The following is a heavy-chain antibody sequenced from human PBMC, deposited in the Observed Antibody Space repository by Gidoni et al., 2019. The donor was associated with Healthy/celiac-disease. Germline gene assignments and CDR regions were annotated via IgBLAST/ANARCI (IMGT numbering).Heavy chain of an antibody. Sequence: QVQLVQSGAEVKKPGASVTVSCKASGYTFTSYAMHWVRQAPGQRLEWMGWINAGNGNTKYSQKFQGRVTITRDTSASTAYMELSSLRSEDTAVYYCASTDCSSTSCYVPPGYWGQGTLVTVSS. CDR2: INAGNGNT. CDR1: GYTFTSYA. J-gene: IGHJ4*02. V-gene: IGHV1-3*01. D-gene: IGHD2-2*01. CDR3: ASTDCSSTSCYVPPGY.